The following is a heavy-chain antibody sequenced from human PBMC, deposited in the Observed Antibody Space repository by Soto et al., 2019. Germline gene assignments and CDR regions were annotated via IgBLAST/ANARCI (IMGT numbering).Heavy chain of an antibody. D-gene: IGHD6-13*01. CDR1: GGSISGTTYS. V-gene: IGHV4-30-2*01. CDR3: ARGQGAAAGHSNFDY. Sequence: LQLQESGSGLVKPSQTLSLTCAVSGGSISGTTYSWSWIRQPPGKGLEWIGYIYDSGNTYYNPCRQMQSCISVDRSKNQFSLNLSSVTAADTTVYYCARGQGAAAGHSNFDYWGQGALVTVSS. CDR2: IYDSGNT. J-gene: IGHJ4*02.